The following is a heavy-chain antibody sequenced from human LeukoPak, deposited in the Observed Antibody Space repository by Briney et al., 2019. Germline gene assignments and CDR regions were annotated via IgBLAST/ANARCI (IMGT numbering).Heavy chain of an antibody. J-gene: IGHJ3*02. CDR1: GGTFSNYA. D-gene: IGHD6-13*01. V-gene: IGHV1-69*13. Sequence: GASVKASCTASGGTFSNYAISWVRQAPGQGLEWMGGIVPIFGTANYAQKFQGRVTITADESTSTAYMELSRLRSEDTAVYYCARKIAAAPDAFDIWGQGTMVTVSS. CDR2: IVPIFGTA. CDR3: ARKIAAAPDAFDI.